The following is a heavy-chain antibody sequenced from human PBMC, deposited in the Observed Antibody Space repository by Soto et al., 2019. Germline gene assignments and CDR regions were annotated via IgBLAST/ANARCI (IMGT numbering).Heavy chain of an antibody. V-gene: IGHV3-23*01. Sequence: EVQLLESGGGLVQPGGSLRLSCAASGFTFSSQAVSWVRQAPGKVLEWVSTIGTGAIGTYYADSVKGRFTFSRDNSKNTLYLQMNSLRAEDTAVYYCAKSVNSNVRGFFDFWGQGTLVTVSS. D-gene: IGHD1-20*01. CDR1: GFTFSSQA. CDR2: IGTGAIGT. J-gene: IGHJ4*02. CDR3: AKSVNSNVRGFFDF.